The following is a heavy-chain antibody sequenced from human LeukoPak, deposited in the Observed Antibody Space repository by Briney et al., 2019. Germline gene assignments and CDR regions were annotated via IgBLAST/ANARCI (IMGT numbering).Heavy chain of an antibody. J-gene: IGHJ4*02. CDR1: GYTFTSYG. CDR2: ISAYNGNT. Sequence: ASVTVSCKASGYTFTSYGISWVRQAPGQGLEWMGWISAYNGNTNYAQKLQGRVTMTTDTSTSTAYMELRSLRSDDTAVYYCARDLGPYCSGGSCYEVDYWGQGTLVTVSS. D-gene: IGHD2-15*01. V-gene: IGHV1-18*01. CDR3: ARDLGPYCSGGSCYEVDY.